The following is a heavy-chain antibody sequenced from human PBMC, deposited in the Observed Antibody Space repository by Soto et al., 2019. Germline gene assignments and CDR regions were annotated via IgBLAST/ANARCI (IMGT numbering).Heavy chain of an antibody. CDR3: ARQSRFYHGMDV. CDR1: GYNFINNW. V-gene: IGHV5-10-1*01. CDR2: IDLSDSYT. Sequence: GESLKISCKGSGYNFINNWISWVRQMPGKGLEWMGRIDLSDSYTNYSPSFQGHVTISADRSISTAYVQWSSLKASDTAMYYCARQSRFYHGMDVWGQGTTVTVSS. J-gene: IGHJ6*02.